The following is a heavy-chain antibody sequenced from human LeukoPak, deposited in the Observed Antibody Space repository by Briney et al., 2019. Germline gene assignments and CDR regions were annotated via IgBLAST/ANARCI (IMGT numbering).Heavy chain of an antibody. CDR3: ARGGELLRPADY. J-gene: IGHJ4*02. CDR1: GFTFSSYW. V-gene: IGHV3-7*01. CDR2: MNQDGSEK. Sequence: GSLRLSCTASGFTFSSYWMSWVRQAPVKGLEWVANMNQDGSEKYYVDSVKGRFTISRDNAKNSLYLQMNNLRAEDSSVYYCARGGELLRPADYWGQGTLVTVSS. D-gene: IGHD1-26*01.